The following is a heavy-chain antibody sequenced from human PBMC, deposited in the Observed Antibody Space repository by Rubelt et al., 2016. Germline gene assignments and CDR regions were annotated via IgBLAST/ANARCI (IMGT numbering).Heavy chain of an antibody. D-gene: IGHD2-15*01. V-gene: IGHV3-7*01. CDR2: IKQDGSEK. CDR3: AREGYCSGGSCYYFDY. Sequence: GSGKGLEWVANIKQDGSEKYYVDPVKGRFTISRDNAKNSLYLQMNSLRAEDTAVYYCAREGYCSGGSCYYFDYWGQGTLVTVSS. J-gene: IGHJ4*02.